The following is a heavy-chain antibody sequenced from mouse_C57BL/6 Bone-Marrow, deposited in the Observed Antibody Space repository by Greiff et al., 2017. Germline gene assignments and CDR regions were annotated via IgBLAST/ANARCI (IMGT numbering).Heavy chain of an antibody. V-gene: IGHV1-55*01. Sequence: QLHQPGAELVKPGASVKMSCKASGYTFTSYWITWVKQRPGQGLEWIGDIYPGSGSTNYNEKFKSKATLTVDTSSSTAYMQLSSLTSEDSAVYYCARPYYSNYWYFDVWGTGTTVTVSS. J-gene: IGHJ1*03. CDR1: GYTFTSYW. D-gene: IGHD2-5*01. CDR2: IYPGSGST. CDR3: ARPYYSNYWYFDV.